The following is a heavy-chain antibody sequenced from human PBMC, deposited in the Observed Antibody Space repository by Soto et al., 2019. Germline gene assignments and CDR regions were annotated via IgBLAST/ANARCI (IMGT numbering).Heavy chain of an antibody. D-gene: IGHD3-22*01. CDR1: GFTFSSYA. V-gene: IGHV3-23*01. Sequence: EVQLLESGGGLVQPGGSLRLSCAASGFTFSSYAMSWVRQAPGKGLEWVSAISGSGGSTYYADSVKGRFTISRDNSKYTLYLQMNSLRAEDTAVYYCAKEGYYYDSSGYYESDYWGQGTLVTVSS. CDR3: AKEGYYYDSSGYYESDY. CDR2: ISGSGGST. J-gene: IGHJ4*02.